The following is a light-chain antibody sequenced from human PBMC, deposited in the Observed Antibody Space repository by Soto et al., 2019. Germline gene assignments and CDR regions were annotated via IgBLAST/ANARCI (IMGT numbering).Light chain of an antibody. CDR1: SSDVGYYDY. Sequence: QSALTQPASVSGSPGQSITISCTGTSSDVGYYDYVSWYQQHPGKAPKLMIYAVSSRPSGVSNRFSGSKSGNTASLTISGLQAEDEADYYCSSYTSSSTLGVLGTGTKVTVL. CDR2: AVS. J-gene: IGLJ1*01. CDR3: SSYTSSSTLGV. V-gene: IGLV2-14*03.